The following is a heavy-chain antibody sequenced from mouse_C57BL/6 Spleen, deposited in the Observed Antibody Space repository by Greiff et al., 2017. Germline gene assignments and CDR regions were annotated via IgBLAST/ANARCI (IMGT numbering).Heavy chain of an antibody. V-gene: IGHV5-17*01. Sequence: EVKLVESGGGLVKPGGSLKLSCAASGFTFSDYGMHWVRQAPEKGLEWVAYISSGSSTIYYAGTVKGRFTISRDNAKNTLFLQMTSLRSEDTAMYYCATSYSNSTWFAYWGQGTLVTVSA. CDR1: GFTFSDYG. D-gene: IGHD2-5*01. J-gene: IGHJ3*01. CDR3: ATSYSNSTWFAY. CDR2: ISSGSSTI.